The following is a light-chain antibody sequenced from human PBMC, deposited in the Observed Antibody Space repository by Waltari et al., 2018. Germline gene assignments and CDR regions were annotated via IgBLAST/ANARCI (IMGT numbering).Light chain of an antibody. CDR2: AAS. CDR1: HSITTY. J-gene: IGKJ4*01. V-gene: IGKV1-39*01. Sequence: DIQMTQSPSSLSASVGDRVTITCRASHSITTYLNWYQQKPGKAPNLLIYAASSLQSGVPSRFSVSGAGTEFTLTISSLRPEDFATYYCQQTNTVPLTFGGGTKVEIK. CDR3: QQTNTVPLT.